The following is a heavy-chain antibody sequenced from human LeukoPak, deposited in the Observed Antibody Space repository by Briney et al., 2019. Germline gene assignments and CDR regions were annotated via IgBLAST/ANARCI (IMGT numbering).Heavy chain of an antibody. CDR1: GFTFRNYD. CDR2: ISDDGGKK. CDR3: ARERGDLILDY. V-gene: IGHV3-30*03. J-gene: IGHJ4*02. D-gene: IGHD2-8*01. Sequence: GGSLRVSCAASGFTFRNYDMHWVRQAPGKGLEWVAVISDDGGKKYYADSVKGRFTISRESSKKTLDLQMNSLRAEDTAVYYCARERGDLILDYWGQGTLVTVSS.